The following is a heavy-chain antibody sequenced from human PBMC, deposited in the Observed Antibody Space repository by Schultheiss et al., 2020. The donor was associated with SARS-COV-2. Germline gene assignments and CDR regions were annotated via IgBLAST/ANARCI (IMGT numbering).Heavy chain of an antibody. CDR1: GFTVSSNY. J-gene: IGHJ4*02. Sequence: GGSLRLSCAASGFTVSSNYMSWVRQAPGKGLEWVSAISGSGGSTYYADSVKGRFTISRDNSKNTLYLQMNSLRAEDTAVYYCARGYTGDDYWGQGTLVTVSS. D-gene: IGHD7-27*01. V-gene: IGHV3-53*05. CDR2: ISGSGGST. CDR3: ARGYTGDDY.